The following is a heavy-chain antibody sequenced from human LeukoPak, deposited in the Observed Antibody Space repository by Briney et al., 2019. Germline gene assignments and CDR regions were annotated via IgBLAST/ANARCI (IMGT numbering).Heavy chain of an antibody. J-gene: IGHJ4*02. V-gene: IGHV4-39*07. CDR2: IYYTGST. Sequence: SGTLSLTCTVSGDSISSSRYYWGWIRQPPGKGLGWIGSIYYTGSTNYNPSLKSRVTISVDTSKNQFSLKLSSVTAADTAVYYCARGQYSSSSGLDYWGQGTLVTVSS. CDR3: ARGQYSSSSGLDY. CDR1: GDSISSSRYY. D-gene: IGHD6-6*01.